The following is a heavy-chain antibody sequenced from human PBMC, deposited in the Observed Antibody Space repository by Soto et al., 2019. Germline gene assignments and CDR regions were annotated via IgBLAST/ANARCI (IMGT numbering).Heavy chain of an antibody. J-gene: IGHJ4*02. D-gene: IGHD4-17*01. V-gene: IGHV3-33*01. CDR2: IWNDGSQK. CDR1: GFTFKNYG. Sequence: QVQLVESGGGVVQPGRSLRLSCAASGFTFKNYGIHWVRQAPGKGLEWVAVIWNDGSQKHYVESVKGRFTISRDNSKRMLYLQMDSLRAEDTALYYCARGPTGKLEYWGEGTLVTVSS. CDR3: ARGPTGKLEY.